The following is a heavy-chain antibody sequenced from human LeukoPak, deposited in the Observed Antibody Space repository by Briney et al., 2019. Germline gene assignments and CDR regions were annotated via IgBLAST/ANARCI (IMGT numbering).Heavy chain of an antibody. D-gene: IGHD6-13*01. V-gene: IGHV5-51*01. CDR2: IYPGDSDT. CDR1: GYSFTSYW. J-gene: IGHJ3*02. Sequence: GESLKISCKGSGYSFTSYWIGWVRQMPGKGLEWMGIIYPGDSDTRYSPSFQGQVTISADKSISTAYLQWSSLKASDTATYYCASSYSSSWYGPAFDIWGQGTMVTVSS. CDR3: ASSYSSSWYGPAFDI.